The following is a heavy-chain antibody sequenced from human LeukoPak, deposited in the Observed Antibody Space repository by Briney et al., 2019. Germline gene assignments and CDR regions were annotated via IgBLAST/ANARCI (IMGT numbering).Heavy chain of an antibody. V-gene: IGHV3-23*01. Sequence: GGSLRLSCAASGFTFSSYAMSWVRQAPGKGLEWVSAISGSGGSTYYADSVKGRFTISRDNSKNTLYLQMNSLRAEDTAVYYRAKDILLWFGNDYWGQGTLVTVSS. D-gene: IGHD3-10*01. CDR2: ISGSGGST. CDR1: GFTFSSYA. CDR3: AKDILLWFGNDY. J-gene: IGHJ4*02.